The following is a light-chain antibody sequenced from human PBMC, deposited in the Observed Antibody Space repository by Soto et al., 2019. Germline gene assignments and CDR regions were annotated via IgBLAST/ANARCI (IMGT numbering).Light chain of an antibody. Sequence: QSVLTQSPSASASLGASVKLTCTLSSWHISYAIAWHQQQPEKGPRYLMKLNNDGGHSKGDGIPDRFSGSSSGAERYLTIPSLQSEDEADYSCQTWGPGIVVFGGGTQLTVL. CDR3: QTWGPGIVV. J-gene: IGLJ7*01. CDR1: SWHISYA. V-gene: IGLV4-69*01. CDR2: LNNDGGH.